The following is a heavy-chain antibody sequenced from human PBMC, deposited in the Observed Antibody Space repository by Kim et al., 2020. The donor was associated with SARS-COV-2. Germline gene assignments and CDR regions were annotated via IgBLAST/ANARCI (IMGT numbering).Heavy chain of an antibody. Sequence: SETLSLTCTVSGGSINSGGNSWSWIRQPPGKGLGWIGYIYNSGRTYYNPSLKSRVTISVDRSKNQFSLKLSSVTAADTAVYYCARDRSGWYYYFDYWGQGTLVTVSS. CDR1: GGSINSGGNS. CDR2: IYNSGRT. CDR3: ARDRSGWYYYFDY. D-gene: IGHD6-19*01. V-gene: IGHV4-30-2*01. J-gene: IGHJ4*02.